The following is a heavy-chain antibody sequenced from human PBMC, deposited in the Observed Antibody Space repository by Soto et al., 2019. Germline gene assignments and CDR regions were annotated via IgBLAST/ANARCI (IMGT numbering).Heavy chain of an antibody. V-gene: IGHV2-70*01. CDR2: IDWDDDK. CDR1: GFSLSTSGMC. J-gene: IGHJ6*02. Sequence: SGPTLVNPTQTLTLTCTFSGFSLSTSGMCVSWIRQPPGKALEWLALIDWDDDKYYSTSLKTRLTISKDTSKNQVVLTMTNMDPADTATYYCARIHGVRYFAWLPRYYYYGMDVWGQATTVTVYS. CDR3: ARIHGVRYFAWLPRYYYYGMDV. D-gene: IGHD3-9*01.